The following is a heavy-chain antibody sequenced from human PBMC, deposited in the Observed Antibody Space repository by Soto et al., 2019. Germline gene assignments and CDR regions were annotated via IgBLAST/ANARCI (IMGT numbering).Heavy chain of an antibody. CDR3: ARDILVGATQGMDV. V-gene: IGHV6-1*01. D-gene: IGHD1-26*01. J-gene: IGHJ6*02. Sequence: SQTLSLTCAISGDSVSSNSAAWNWIRQSPSRGLEWLGRTYYRSKWYNDYAVSVKSRITINPDTSKNQFSLKLSSVTAADTAVYYCARDILVGATQGMDVWGQGTTVTVS. CDR2: TYYRSKWYN. CDR1: GDSVSSNSAA.